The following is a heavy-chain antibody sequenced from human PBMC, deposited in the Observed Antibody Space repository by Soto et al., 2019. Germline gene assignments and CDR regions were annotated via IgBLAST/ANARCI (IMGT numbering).Heavy chain of an antibody. CDR3: AGDPDSHYNDSHASSYP. D-gene: IGHD4-4*01. Sequence: SVKVSCKASGGTFSTYTIAWVRQAPGQGLEWMGRIIPIIGIINYAQKFQGRVTISADKFTGTAYMELTGLRSDDTAVYYCAGDPDSHYNDSHASSYPWGR. V-gene: IGHV1-69*04. CDR1: GGTFSTYT. J-gene: IGHJ2*01. CDR2: IIPIIGII.